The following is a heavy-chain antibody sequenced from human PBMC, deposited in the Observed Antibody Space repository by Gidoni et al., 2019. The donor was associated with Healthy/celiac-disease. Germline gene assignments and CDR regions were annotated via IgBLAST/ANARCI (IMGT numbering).Heavy chain of an antibody. Sequence: QVQLQESGPGLVKPSETLSLTCTVSGASVSSGSYYWSWIRQPPGKGLEWIGYIYYSGSTNYNPSLKSRDTISVDTSKNQFSLKLSSVTAADTAVYYCARVDSYGDFRWFDPWGQGTLVTVSS. D-gene: IGHD4-17*01. CDR2: IYYSGST. CDR1: GASVSSGSYY. CDR3: ARVDSYGDFRWFDP. J-gene: IGHJ5*02. V-gene: IGHV4-61*01.